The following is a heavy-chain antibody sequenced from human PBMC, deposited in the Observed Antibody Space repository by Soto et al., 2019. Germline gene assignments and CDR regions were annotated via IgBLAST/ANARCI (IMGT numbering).Heavy chain of an antibody. CDR3: ARGPLRQQLVYEGVSVGYYYYYMDV. J-gene: IGHJ6*03. V-gene: IGHV1-8*01. D-gene: IGHD6-13*01. CDR1: GYTFTSYD. Sequence: QVQLVQSGAEVKKPGASVKVSCKASGYTFTSYDINWVRQATGQGLEWMGWMNPNSGNTGYAQKFQGRVTMTRNTSISTAYMELSSLRSEDTAVYYCARGPLRQQLVYEGVSVGYYYYYMDVWGKGTTVTVSS. CDR2: MNPNSGNT.